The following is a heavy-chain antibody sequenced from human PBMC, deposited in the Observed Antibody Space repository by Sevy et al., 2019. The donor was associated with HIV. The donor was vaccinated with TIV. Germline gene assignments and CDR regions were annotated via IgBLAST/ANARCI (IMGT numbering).Heavy chain of an antibody. J-gene: IGHJ4*02. Sequence: SETLSLTCTVSADSINSYYYSWIRQSPGGGLEWIGFMSYSAFTNSNPSLKSRVTLSIDTSKNQISLKLTSVTPADTAIYFCASDQGAGYFDHRGQGTLVTVSS. V-gene: IGHV4-59*13. CDR3: ASDQGAGYFDH. CDR2: MSYSAFT. CDR1: ADSINSYY.